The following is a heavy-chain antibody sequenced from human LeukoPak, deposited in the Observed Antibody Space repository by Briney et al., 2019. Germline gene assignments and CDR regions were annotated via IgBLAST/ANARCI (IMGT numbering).Heavy chain of an antibody. CDR1: GGSFSGYY. V-gene: IGHV4-34*01. D-gene: IGHD3-22*01. J-gene: IGHJ6*03. CDR3: ARHGNYDSSGYYYYYYYYYMDV. CDR2: INHSGST. Sequence: SETLSLTCAVYGGSFSGYYWSWIRQPPGKGLEWIGEINHSGSTNYNPSLKSRVTISVDTSKNQFSLKLSSVTAADTAVYYCARHGNYDSSGYYYYYYYYYMDVWGKGTTVTISS.